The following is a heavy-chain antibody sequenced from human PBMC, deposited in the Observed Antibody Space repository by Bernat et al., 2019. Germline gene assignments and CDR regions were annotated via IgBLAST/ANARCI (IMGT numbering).Heavy chain of an antibody. V-gene: IGHV3-21*01. CDR3: ARESPGANPGTVDY. Sequence: EVQLVESGGGLVKPGGSLRLSCAASGFTFSSYSMNWVRQAPGKGLGWVSSISSSSSYIYYAHSVKGRFTISRDNAKKSLYLQMNSLGAEDTAVYYSARESPGANPGTVDYWGRGTLVTVSS. CDR1: GFTFSSYS. CDR2: ISSSSSYI. J-gene: IGHJ4*02. D-gene: IGHD4/OR15-4a*01.